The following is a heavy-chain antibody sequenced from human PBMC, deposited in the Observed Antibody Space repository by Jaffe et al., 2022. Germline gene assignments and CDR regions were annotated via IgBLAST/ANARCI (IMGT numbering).Heavy chain of an antibody. D-gene: IGHD3-10*01. CDR1: GGTFSSYA. Sequence: QVQLVQSGAEVKKPGSSVKVSCKASGGTFSSYAISWVRQAPGQGLEWMGGIIPIFGTANYAQKFQGRVTITTDESTSTAYMELSSLRSEDTAVYYCARDQGAKWFGELPYYYYYMDVWGKGTTVTVSS. CDR2: IIPIFGTA. CDR3: ARDQGAKWFGELPYYYYYMDV. V-gene: IGHV1-69*05. J-gene: IGHJ6*03.